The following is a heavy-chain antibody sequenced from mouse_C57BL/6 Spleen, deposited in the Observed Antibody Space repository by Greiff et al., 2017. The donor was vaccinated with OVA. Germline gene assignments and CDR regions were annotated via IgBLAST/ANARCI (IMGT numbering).Heavy chain of an antibody. V-gene: IGHV5-9-1*02. D-gene: IGHD3-2*01. CDR3: TREGDSHYYAMDY. J-gene: IGHJ4*01. CDR2: ISSGGDYI. Sequence: EVHLVESGEGLVKPGGSLKLSCAASGFTFSSYAMSWVRQTPEKRLEWVAYISSGGDYIYYADTVKGRFTISRDNARNTLYLQMSSLKSEDTAMYYCTREGDSHYYAMDYWGQGTSVTVSS. CDR1: GFTFSSYA.